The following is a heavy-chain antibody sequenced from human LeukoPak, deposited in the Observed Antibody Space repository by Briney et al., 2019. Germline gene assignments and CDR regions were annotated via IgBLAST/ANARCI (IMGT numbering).Heavy chain of an antibody. J-gene: IGHJ4*02. CDR1: GFTFSNYD. CDR3: ARGDRPSYSSVPFDY. D-gene: IGHD6-19*01. CDR2: IGTAGDT. Sequence: GGSLRLSCAASGFTFSNYDMYWVRQATGKGLEWVSGIGTAGDTYYPDSVKGRFTISRENAKNSFYLQMNSLRAEDTAVYFCARGDRPSYSSVPFDYWGQGSLVTVSS. V-gene: IGHV3-13*01.